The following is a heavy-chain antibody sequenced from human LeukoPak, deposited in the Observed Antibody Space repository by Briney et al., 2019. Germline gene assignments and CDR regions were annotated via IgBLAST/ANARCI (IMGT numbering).Heavy chain of an antibody. J-gene: IGHJ4*02. Sequence: GGSLRLSCAASGFTVSSNYTSWVRQAPGKGLEWVSVIYSGGSTYYADSVKGRFTISRDNSKNTLYLQMNSLRAEDTAVYYCARLYYDYVWGSYRYSYYFDYWGQGTLVTVSS. CDR3: ARLYYDYVWGSYRYSYYFDY. D-gene: IGHD3-16*02. V-gene: IGHV3-53*01. CDR1: GFTVSSNY. CDR2: IYSGGST.